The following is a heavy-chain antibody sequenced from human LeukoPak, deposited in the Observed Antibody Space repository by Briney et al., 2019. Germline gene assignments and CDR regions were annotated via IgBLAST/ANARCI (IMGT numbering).Heavy chain of an antibody. CDR2: ISSSSSYI. Sequence: GGSLRLSCAASGFTFSSYSMNWVRQAPGKGLEWVSSISSSSSYIYYADSVKGRFTISRDNSKNTLYLQMNSLRAEDTAVYYCAKDREALTRGYSYGGFDYWGQGTLVTVSS. J-gene: IGHJ4*02. CDR3: AKDREALTRGYSYGGFDY. CDR1: GFTFSSYS. V-gene: IGHV3-21*04. D-gene: IGHD5-18*01.